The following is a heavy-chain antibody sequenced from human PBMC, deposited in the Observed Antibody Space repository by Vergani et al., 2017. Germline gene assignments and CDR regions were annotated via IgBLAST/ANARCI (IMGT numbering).Heavy chain of an antibody. CDR3: AKDPCSGGSCYYFGY. CDR2: ISGSGGST. V-gene: IGHV3-23*04. Sequence: EVQLVESGGGLVKPGGSLRLSCAASGFTFSSYSMNWVRQAPGKGLEWVSAISGSGGSTYYADSVKGRFTISRDNSKNTLYLQMNSLRAEDTAVYYCAKDPCSGGSCYYFGYWGQGTLVTVSS. CDR1: GFTFSSYS. D-gene: IGHD2-15*01. J-gene: IGHJ4*02.